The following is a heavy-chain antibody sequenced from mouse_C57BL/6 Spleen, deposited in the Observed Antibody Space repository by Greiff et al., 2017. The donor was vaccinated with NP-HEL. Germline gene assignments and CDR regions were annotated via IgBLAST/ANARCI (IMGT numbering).Heavy chain of an antibody. Sequence: EVQRVESGAELVKPGASVKLSCTASGFNIKDYYMHWVKQRTEQGLEWIGRIDPEDGETKYAPKFQGKATITADTSSNTAYLQLSSLTSEDTAVYYCARSYGSSYESLYYFDYWGQGTTLTVSS. D-gene: IGHD1-1*01. CDR3: ARSYGSSYESLYYFDY. V-gene: IGHV14-2*01. J-gene: IGHJ2*01. CDR2: IDPEDGET. CDR1: GFNIKDYY.